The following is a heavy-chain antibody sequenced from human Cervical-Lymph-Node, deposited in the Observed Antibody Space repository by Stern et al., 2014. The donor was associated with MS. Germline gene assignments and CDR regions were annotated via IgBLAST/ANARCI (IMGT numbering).Heavy chain of an antibody. V-gene: IGHV3-33*01. CDR2: IWYYGSNK. D-gene: IGHD3-3*01. Sequence: VQLVESGGGVVQPGRSLRLSCAASGFTFSSYGMHWVRQAPGKGLEWVAVIWYYGSNKYYADSVKGRFTISRDNSKNTLYLQMNSLRAEDTAVYYCARAVLRFLEWLPDYWGQGTLVTVSS. J-gene: IGHJ4*02. CDR1: GFTFSSYG. CDR3: ARAVLRFLEWLPDY.